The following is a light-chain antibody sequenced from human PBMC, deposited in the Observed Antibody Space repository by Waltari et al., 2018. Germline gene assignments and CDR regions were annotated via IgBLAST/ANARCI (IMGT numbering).Light chain of an antibody. CDR3: QHYVRLPAT. V-gene: IGKV3-20*01. Sequence: IVLTQSPGTLSLSPGERATLSCRASQSVSRSLAWYQQNPGQAPKLLIYGASTRATGIPDRFSGSGSETDFSLTISSLEPEDFAIYFCQHYVRLPATFGQGTKVEIK. CDR2: GAS. J-gene: IGKJ1*01. CDR1: QSVSRS.